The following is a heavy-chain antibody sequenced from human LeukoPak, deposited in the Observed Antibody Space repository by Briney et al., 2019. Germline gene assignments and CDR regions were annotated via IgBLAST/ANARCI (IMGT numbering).Heavy chain of an antibody. J-gene: IGHJ4*02. CDR1: GGSMKNYY. V-gene: IGHV4-59*01. D-gene: IGHD3-16*01. CDR2: IFYSGST. Sequence: SETLSLTCNISGGSMKNYYWSWIRQPPGKGLEWIGYIFYSGSTRYNPSLKSRVTISVDTSKNQFSLKLNSVSAADTAVYYCARDRGGSPDFDYWGQGILVTVSS. CDR3: ARDRGGSPDFDY.